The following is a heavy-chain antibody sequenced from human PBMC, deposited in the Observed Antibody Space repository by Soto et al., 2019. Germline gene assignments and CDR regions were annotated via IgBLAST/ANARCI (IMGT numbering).Heavy chain of an antibody. V-gene: IGHV3-33*01. D-gene: IGHD6-13*01. CDR1: GFTFSSYG. J-gene: IGHJ5*02. CDR3: ARDGYSSSWYLINWFDP. Sequence: PVGSLRLSCAASGFTFSSYGMHWVRQAPGEGLEWVAVIWYDGSNKYYADSVKGRFTISRDNSKNTLYLQMNSLRAEDTAVYYCARDGYSSSWYLINWFDPWGQRTLVTVSS. CDR2: IWYDGSNK.